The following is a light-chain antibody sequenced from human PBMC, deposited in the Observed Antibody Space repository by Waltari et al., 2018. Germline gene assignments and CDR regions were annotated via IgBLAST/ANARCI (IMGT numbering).Light chain of an antibody. CDR2: EVS. V-gene: IGLV2-14*01. Sequence: QSALTQPASVSGSPGQSLTISCTGTSCDGGGYNYVTWYPQHPGKAPKLMIYEVSNRPSGVSNRFSGSKSGNTASLTISGLQAEDEADYYCSSYTSSSTPAVVFGGGTKLTVL. J-gene: IGLJ2*01. CDR1: SCDGGGYNY. CDR3: SSYTSSSTPAVV.